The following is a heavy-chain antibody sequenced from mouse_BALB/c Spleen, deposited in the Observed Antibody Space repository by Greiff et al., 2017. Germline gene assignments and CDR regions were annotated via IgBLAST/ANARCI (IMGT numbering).Heavy chain of an antibody. CDR1: GYTFTSYW. Sequence: QVQLQQSGAELAKPGASVKMSCKASGYTFTSYWMHWVKQRPGQGLEWIGYINPSTGYTEYNQKFKDKATLTADKSSSTAYMQLSSLTSEDSAVYYCARDYYGTAVAYWGQGTLVTVSA. CDR3: ARDYYGTAVAY. V-gene: IGHV1-7*01. D-gene: IGHD1-1*01. J-gene: IGHJ3*01. CDR2: INPSTGYT.